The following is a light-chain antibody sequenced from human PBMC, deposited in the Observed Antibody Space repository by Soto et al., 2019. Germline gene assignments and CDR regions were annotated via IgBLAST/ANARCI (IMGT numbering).Light chain of an antibody. CDR3: QSYDSSLSGHVV. CDR2: GNN. CDR1: SSNIGAGYD. Sequence: QLVLTQPPSVSGAPGQRVTISCTGSSSNIGAGYDVHWYQQLPETAPRLLIYGNNYRPSGVPDRFSGSKSGTSASLAITGLQAEDEADYYCQSYDSSLSGHVVFGGGTKLTVL. V-gene: IGLV1-40*01. J-gene: IGLJ2*01.